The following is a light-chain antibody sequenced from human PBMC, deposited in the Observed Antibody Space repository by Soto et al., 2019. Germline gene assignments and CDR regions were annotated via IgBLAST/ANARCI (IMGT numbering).Light chain of an antibody. CDR1: QDINGR. CDR2: GAS. CDR3: QQCYSPPLS. V-gene: IGKV1-39*01. Sequence: DIQMTQSPSSLSASIGDRVTITCGASQDINGRLTWYQQTRGRVPKLLIYGASNLESGIPSRFSGSGSGTDFTLTISGLQPEEFASYYCQQCYSPPLSCCGGTKLDIK. J-gene: IGKJ4*01.